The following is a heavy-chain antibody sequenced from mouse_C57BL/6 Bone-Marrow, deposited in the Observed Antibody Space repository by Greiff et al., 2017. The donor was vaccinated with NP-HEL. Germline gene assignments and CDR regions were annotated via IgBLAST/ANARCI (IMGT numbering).Heavy chain of an antibody. CDR3: TCSRQFDWFAY. D-gene: IGHD3-2*01. CDR2: ISSGGDYI. V-gene: IGHV5-9-1*02. Sequence: EVKVEESGEGLVKPGGSLKLSCAASGFTFSSYAMSWVRQTPEKRLEWVAYISSGGDYIYYADTVKGRFTISRDNARNTLYLQMSSLKSEDTDMYYSTCSRQFDWFAYWDQGTLVTVSA. J-gene: IGHJ3*01. CDR1: GFTFSSYA.